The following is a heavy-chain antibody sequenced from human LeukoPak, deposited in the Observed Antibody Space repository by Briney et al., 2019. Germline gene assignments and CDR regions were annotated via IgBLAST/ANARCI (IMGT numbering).Heavy chain of an antibody. CDR2: ISYDGSNK. Sequence: GRSLRLSCAASGFTFSSYAMHWVRQAPGKGLEWVAVISYDGSNKYYADSVKGRFTISRDNSKNTLYLQMNSLRAEVTAVYYCARARGQWLADAFDIWGQGTMVTVSS. D-gene: IGHD6-19*01. CDR3: ARARGQWLADAFDI. J-gene: IGHJ3*02. CDR1: GFTFSSYA. V-gene: IGHV3-30-3*01.